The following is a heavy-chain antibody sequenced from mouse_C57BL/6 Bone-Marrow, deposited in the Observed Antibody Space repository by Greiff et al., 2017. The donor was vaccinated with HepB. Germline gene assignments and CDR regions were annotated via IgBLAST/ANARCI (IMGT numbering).Heavy chain of an antibody. D-gene: IGHD1-1*01. CDR3: TRDPYYYGSSYYYWYFDV. Sequence: EVNVVESGEGLVKPGGSLKLSCAASGFTFSSYAMSWVRQTPEKRLEWVAYISSGGDYIYYADTVKGRFTISRDNARNTLYLQMSSLKSEDTAMYYCTRDPYYYGSSYYYWYFDVWGTGTTVTVSS. CDR1: GFTFSSYA. CDR2: ISSGGDYI. J-gene: IGHJ1*03. V-gene: IGHV5-9-1*02.